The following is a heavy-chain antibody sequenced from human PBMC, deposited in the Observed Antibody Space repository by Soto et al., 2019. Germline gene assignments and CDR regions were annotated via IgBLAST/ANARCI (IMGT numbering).Heavy chain of an antibody. V-gene: IGHV3-21*01. D-gene: IGHD1-7*01. CDR3: ARGLPGTTSMAFGY. CDR2: ISSSSSYI. Sequence: EVQLVESGGGLVKPGGSLRLSCAASGFTFSSYSMNWVRQAPGKGLEWVSSISSSSSYIYYADSVKGRFTISRDNAKNSLYLQMNSLRAEDTAVYYWARGLPGTTSMAFGYWGQGTLVTVSS. J-gene: IGHJ4*02. CDR1: GFTFSSYS.